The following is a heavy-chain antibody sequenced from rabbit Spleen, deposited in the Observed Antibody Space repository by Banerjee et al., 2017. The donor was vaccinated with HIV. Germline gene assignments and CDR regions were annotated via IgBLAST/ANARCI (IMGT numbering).Heavy chain of an antibody. CDR3: ARDLAGVIGWNFYL. Sequence: QSLEESGGDLVKPGASLPLTCTASGFSFSSSDYMCWVRQAPGQGLEWISCIAGSSSDFTYTATWAKGRFTCAKTSSTTVTLQMTSLTAADTATYFCARDLAGVIGWNFYLWGPGTLVTVS. CDR2: IAGSSSDFT. D-gene: IGHD4-1*01. V-gene: IGHV1S40*01. J-gene: IGHJ4*01. CDR1: GFSFSSSDY.